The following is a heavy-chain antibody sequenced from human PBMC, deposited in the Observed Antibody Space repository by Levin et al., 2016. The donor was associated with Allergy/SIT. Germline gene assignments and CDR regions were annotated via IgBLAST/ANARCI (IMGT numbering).Heavy chain of an antibody. D-gene: IGHD3-10*01. CDR1: GYTFTAYY. J-gene: IGHJ4*02. CDR3: ARHLYFYGSGRKERKDAY. V-gene: IGHV1-2*02. CDR2: INPNSGGT. Sequence: ASVKVSCKTSGYTFTAYYIHWVRQAPGQGLEWLGWINPNSGGTNYAQKFQGRVTMTRDTSISTAYMELSRLTSDDTALYYCARHLYFYGSGRKERKDAYWGQGSLVTVSS.